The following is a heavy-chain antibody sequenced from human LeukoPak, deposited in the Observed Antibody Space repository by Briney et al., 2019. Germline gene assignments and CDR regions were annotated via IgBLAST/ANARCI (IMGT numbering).Heavy chain of an antibody. Sequence: SVKVSCKASGYILSSHAFIWVRQAPGQGLEWMGGIIPIFGTANYAQKFQGRVTITADKSTSTAYMELSSLRSEDTAVYYCARESGYSYGPFDYWGQGTLVTVSS. D-gene: IGHD5-18*01. CDR1: GYILSSHA. V-gene: IGHV1-69*06. J-gene: IGHJ4*02. CDR3: ARESGYSYGPFDY. CDR2: IIPIFGTA.